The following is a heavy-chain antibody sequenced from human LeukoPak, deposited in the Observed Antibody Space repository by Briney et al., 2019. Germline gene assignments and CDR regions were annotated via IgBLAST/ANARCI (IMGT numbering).Heavy chain of an antibody. Sequence: TGGSLRLSCAASGFTFSSYAMSWVRQAPGKGLEWVSAISGSGGSTYYADSVKGRFTISRDNSKNTLYLQMNSLRAEDTAVYYCAKNVYYYDSSGYSLDGDYWGQGTLVTVSS. D-gene: IGHD3-22*01. CDR2: ISGSGGST. CDR3: AKNVYYYDSSGYSLDGDY. V-gene: IGHV3-23*01. CDR1: GFTFSSYA. J-gene: IGHJ4*02.